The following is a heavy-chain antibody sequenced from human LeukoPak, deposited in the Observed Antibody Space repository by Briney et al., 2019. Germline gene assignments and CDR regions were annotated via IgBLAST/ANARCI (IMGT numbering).Heavy chain of an antibody. Sequence: SETLSLTCGVSGGSVTSTNGWTWVRQPPGKGLEWIGEVHLDGRTNYNPSLKSRLTMSVDLSENHISLKLTSVTAADTAVYYCAREGGFYRPLDYSGQGTLVTVSS. CDR2: VHLDGRT. V-gene: IGHV4-4*02. CDR1: GGSVTSTNG. D-gene: IGHD3-3*01. CDR3: AREGGFYRPLDY. J-gene: IGHJ4*02.